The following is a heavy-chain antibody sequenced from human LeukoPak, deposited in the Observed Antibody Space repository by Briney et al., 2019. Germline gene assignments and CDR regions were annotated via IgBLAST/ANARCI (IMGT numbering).Heavy chain of an antibody. CDR3: VRGALPGDNWYFDL. Sequence: GGSLRLSCATSGFPFGAYDMHWVRQAPGKGLEWVSAFGSAGDTYYPGAVKGRFTISRDYAKNSLFLQMNSLRAGDTAVYFCVRGALPGDNWYFDLWGRGTPVTVSS. V-gene: IGHV3-13*01. CDR1: GFPFGAYD. CDR2: FGSAGDT. J-gene: IGHJ2*01.